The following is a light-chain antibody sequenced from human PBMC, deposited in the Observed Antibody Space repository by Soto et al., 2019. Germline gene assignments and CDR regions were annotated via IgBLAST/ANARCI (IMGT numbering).Light chain of an antibody. CDR1: QNIRSS. CDR3: QQRSNWPPIT. V-gene: IGKV3D-20*02. Sequence: EVVMTQSPASLSASPGERVTLSCRASQNIRSSLAWYQQKPGQAPRLLIYGASTRATDVPDRFSGSGSGADFTLTISRLEPEDFAVYYCQQRSNWPPITFGQGTRLEIK. J-gene: IGKJ5*01. CDR2: GAS.